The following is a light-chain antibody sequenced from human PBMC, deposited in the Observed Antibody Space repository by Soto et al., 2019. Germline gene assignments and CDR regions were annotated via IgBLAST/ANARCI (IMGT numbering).Light chain of an antibody. Sequence: DIQMTQSPSSLSASVGDRVTITCRASQSISNNLNGYHQKPGKPPKLLIFAASTLQSGVPSRFSGGGSGTDFTLTINSLQHEDFATYYCQQTYSSSTFGPGTKVDIK. J-gene: IGKJ3*01. CDR3: QQTYSSST. CDR1: QSISNN. V-gene: IGKV1-39*01. CDR2: AAS.